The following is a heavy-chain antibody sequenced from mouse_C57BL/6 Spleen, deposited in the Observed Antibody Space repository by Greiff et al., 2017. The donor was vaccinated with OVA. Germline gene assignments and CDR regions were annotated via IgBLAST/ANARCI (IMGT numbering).Heavy chain of an antibody. J-gene: IGHJ1*03. D-gene: IGHD4-1*01. CDR3: ARERNWDLYWYFDV. Sequence: EVQLVESGPGMVKPSQSLSLTCTVTGYSITSGYDWHWIRHFPGNKLEWMGYISYSGSTNYNPSLKSRISITHDTSKNHFFLKLNSVTTEDTATYYCARERNWDLYWYFDVWGTGTTVTVSS. V-gene: IGHV3-1*01. CDR2: ISYSGST. CDR1: GYSITSGYD.